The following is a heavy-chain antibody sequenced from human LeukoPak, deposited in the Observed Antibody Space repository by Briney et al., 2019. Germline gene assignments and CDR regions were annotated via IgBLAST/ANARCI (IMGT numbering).Heavy chain of an antibody. J-gene: IGHJ3*02. CDR3: ARAAPTRITMIVVVSGAFDI. V-gene: IGHV4-39*01. CDR1: GCTISSSSYY. CDR2: IYYGVST. Sequence: KAPETLSLTCTVSGCTISSSSYYWGWIRQPPGKGLEWIGSIYYGVSTYYNPSLKRRVTISVDTSKNQFSLKLSSVTAADTAVYYCARAAPTRITMIVVVSGAFDIWGQGTMVTVSS. D-gene: IGHD3-22*01.